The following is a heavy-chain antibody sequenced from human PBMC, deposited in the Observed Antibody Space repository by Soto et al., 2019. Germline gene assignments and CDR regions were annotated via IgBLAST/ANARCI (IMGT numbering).Heavy chain of an antibody. CDR1: GGSISSGNYY. V-gene: IGHV4-30-4*01. D-gene: IGHD4-17*01. Sequence: QVQLQESGPGLLKPSQTLSLTCTVSGGSISSGNYYWSWIRQPPGKGLEWIGFISYSGTTHYSASLRSRVSISVDTPKNQFSLDLSSVTAADTAVYYCATMGTPVTGLYYFDYWGQGTLVTVSS. CDR2: ISYSGTT. CDR3: ATMGTPVTGLYYFDY. J-gene: IGHJ4*02.